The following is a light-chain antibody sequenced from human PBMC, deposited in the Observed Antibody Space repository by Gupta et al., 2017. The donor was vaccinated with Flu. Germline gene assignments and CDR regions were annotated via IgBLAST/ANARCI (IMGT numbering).Light chain of an antibody. Sequence: DIVMTQSPDSLAVSLGERVTINCKSSQSILYSSNNRNYLAWYQQRPGQAPKLLIYWASTRKSGVPDRFSGGGSATDFTLTISSLQAEDVAVYYCQQYYTTPPYSFGQGTKLEI. J-gene: IGKJ2*03. CDR1: QSILYSSNNRNY. CDR2: WAS. CDR3: QQYYTTPPYS. V-gene: IGKV4-1*01.